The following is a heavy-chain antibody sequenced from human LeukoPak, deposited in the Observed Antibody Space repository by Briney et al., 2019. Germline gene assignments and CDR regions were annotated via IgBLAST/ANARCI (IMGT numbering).Heavy chain of an antibody. J-gene: IGHJ5*02. CDR3: ARAGFLITFGGVIS. Sequence: PGGSLRLSCAASGFTFSRCDMHWVRQAPGKGLEWVSSISSSGSAIYCADSVKGRFTISRDNAKNSLYLQMNSLRAEDTAIYYCARAGFLITFGGVISWGQGTLVTVSS. D-gene: IGHD3-16*02. CDR1: GFTFSRCD. V-gene: IGHV3-48*03. CDR2: ISSSGSAI.